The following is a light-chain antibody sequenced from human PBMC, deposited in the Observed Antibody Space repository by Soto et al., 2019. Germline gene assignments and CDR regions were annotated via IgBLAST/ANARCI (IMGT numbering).Light chain of an antibody. Sequence: QSVLTQPASVSGSPGQSITISCTGTSTDVGSHKLVSWYQQYPGNAPKLIIFEAYKRPSGVSNRFSGSKTGNTASLTISGLQAEDEADYYCFSHRSGDSHVFGTGTKLTVL. CDR2: EAY. J-gene: IGLJ1*01. CDR3: FSHRSGDSHV. CDR1: STDVGSHKL. V-gene: IGLV2-14*02.